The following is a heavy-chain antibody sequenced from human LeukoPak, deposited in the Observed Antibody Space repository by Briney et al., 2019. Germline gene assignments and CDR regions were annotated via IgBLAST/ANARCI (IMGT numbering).Heavy chain of an antibody. CDR1: GASISTSY. J-gene: IGHJ4*02. CDR3: ARDVGGYNYGYSLDY. D-gene: IGHD5-18*01. V-gene: IGHV4-4*07. Sequence: SETLSLTCTVSGASISTSYWNWIRQPAGKGLEWIGRIYTSGSTSYNSSLKSRVTMSVDTSKNQFSLRLSSVTAADTAVYYCARDVGGYNYGYSLDYWGQGTLVSVSS. CDR2: IYTSGST.